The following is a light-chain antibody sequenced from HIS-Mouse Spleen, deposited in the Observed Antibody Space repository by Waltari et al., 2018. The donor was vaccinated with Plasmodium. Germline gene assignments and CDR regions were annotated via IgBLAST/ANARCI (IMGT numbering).Light chain of an antibody. CDR2: GVS. J-gene: IGKJ3*01. V-gene: IGKV3-15*01. CDR3: QQYNNWSFT. Sequence: TQSPATLSVSPGERATLSCRASQSVSSNLAWYQQKPGQAPRLLIYGVSTRATGIPARFSGSGSGTEFTLTISSLQSEDFAVYYCQQYNNWSFTFGPGTKVDIK. CDR1: QSVSSN.